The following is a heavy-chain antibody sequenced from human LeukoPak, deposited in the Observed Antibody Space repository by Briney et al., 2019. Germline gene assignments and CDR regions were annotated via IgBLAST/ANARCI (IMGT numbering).Heavy chain of an antibody. CDR2: IYPGDSDT. CDR3: ARHGVSGWELIGFDY. Sequence: GESLKISCKGSGYSFTSYWIGWVRQMPGKGLEWMGIIYPGDSDTRYSPSFQGQVTISADKSISTAYLQWSSLKASDTAMYYCARHGVSGWELIGFDYWGQGTLVTVSS. J-gene: IGHJ4*02. V-gene: IGHV5-51*01. CDR1: GYSFTSYW. D-gene: IGHD1-26*01.